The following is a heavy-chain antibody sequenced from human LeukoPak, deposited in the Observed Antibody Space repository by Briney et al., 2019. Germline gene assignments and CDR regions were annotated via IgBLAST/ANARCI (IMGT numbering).Heavy chain of an antibody. D-gene: IGHD1-26*01. Sequence: GGSLRLSCAASGFTFSDYHMSWIRQAPGKGLEWVSYISSSGSTIYYADSVKGRFTISRDNAKNSLYLQMNSLRAEDTAVYHCARPLGGSYYDAFDIWGQGTMVTVSS. CDR2: ISSSGSTI. CDR3: ARPLGGSYYDAFDI. CDR1: GFTFSDYH. V-gene: IGHV3-11*01. J-gene: IGHJ3*02.